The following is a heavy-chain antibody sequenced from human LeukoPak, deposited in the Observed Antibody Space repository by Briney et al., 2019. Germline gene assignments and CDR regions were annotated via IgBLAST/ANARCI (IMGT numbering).Heavy chain of an antibody. CDR3: ARVREDGPFFDY. Sequence: PGGSLRLSCAASGFTFSSYWMSWVREAPGKGMEWVANIKQDGSEKYYVDSVKGRFTISRNNAKNSLYLQMNSLRAEDTAVYYCARVREDGPFFDYWGQGTLVTVSS. J-gene: IGHJ4*02. D-gene: IGHD2-15*01. V-gene: IGHV3-7*03. CDR2: IKQDGSEK. CDR1: GFTFSSYW.